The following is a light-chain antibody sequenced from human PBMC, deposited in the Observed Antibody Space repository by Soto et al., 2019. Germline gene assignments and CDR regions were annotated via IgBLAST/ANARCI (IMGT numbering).Light chain of an antibody. V-gene: IGLV2-8*01. J-gene: IGLJ2*01. CDR2: EVN. CDR3: SSYAGSNNLV. CDR1: SSDVGGYNF. Sequence: QSALTQPPSASGSPGQSVTISCTGTSSDVGGYNFVSWYQQHPGKAPKLVIYEVNKRPSGVPDRFSGSKSGNTASLTVSGLQAEDEADYYCSSYAGSNNLVFGGGTKLTAL.